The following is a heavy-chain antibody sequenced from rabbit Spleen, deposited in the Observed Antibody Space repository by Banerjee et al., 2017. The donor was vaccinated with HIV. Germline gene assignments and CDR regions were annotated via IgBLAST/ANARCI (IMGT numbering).Heavy chain of an antibody. D-gene: IGHD3-1*01. CDR3: ARDLASVVGWNFGL. J-gene: IGHJ4*01. Sequence: QSLEESGGDLVKPGASLTLTCKASGFSFSDRDVMCWVRQAPGKGLQWIACINTYTGKPVYATWAKGRFTISRTSSTTVTLQMTSLTAADTATYFCARDLASVVGWNFGLWGPGTLVTVS. V-gene: IGHV1S40*01. CDR2: INTYTGKP. CDR1: GFSFSDRDV.